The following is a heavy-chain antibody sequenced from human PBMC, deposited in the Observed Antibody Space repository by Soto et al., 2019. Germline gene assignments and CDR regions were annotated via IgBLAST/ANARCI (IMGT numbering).Heavy chain of an antibody. Sequence: QVQLQQWGAGLLKPSETLSLTCTVNGGSLTGYYWSWIRQPPGKGLEWIGEVKDGGSTNYSPSLRGRVSTSADTSNNPFSLRLNSVTAADTAVYFCARGQEGIEATHWDQGALVTVSS. CDR3: ARGQEGIEATH. D-gene: IGHD5-12*01. J-gene: IGHJ4*02. CDR2: VKDGGST. CDR1: GGSLTGYY. V-gene: IGHV4-34*01.